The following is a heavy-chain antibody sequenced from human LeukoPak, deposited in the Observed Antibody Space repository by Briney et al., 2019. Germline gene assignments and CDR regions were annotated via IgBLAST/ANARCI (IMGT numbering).Heavy chain of an antibody. D-gene: IGHD5-24*01. Sequence: SETLSLTCTVSGDSIGNYFWSWIRQPPGKGLEWIGSIHYRGNTNYNPSLKSRVTISVDTSKNLFSLNLSSMTAADTAVYRCARRRVEMAPTSEGNWFDPWGQGTLVTVSS. CDR3: ARRRVEMAPTSEGNWFDP. V-gene: IGHV4-59*08. J-gene: IGHJ5*02. CDR2: IHYRGNT. CDR1: GDSIGNYF.